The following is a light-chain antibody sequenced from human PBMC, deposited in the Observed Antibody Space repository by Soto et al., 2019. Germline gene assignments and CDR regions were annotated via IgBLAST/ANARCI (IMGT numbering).Light chain of an antibody. CDR2: EVS. CDR1: SSDVGGYNY. J-gene: IGLJ2*01. CDR3: NSYTSGSTVV. Sequence: QSALTQPASVSGSPGQSITISCTGTSSDVGGYNYVSWYQQHPGKAPKLMIYEVSNRPSGVSNRFSGSKSGNTASLTISGLQAEDEADYYCNSYTSGSTVVFGGGTKVTVL. V-gene: IGLV2-14*01.